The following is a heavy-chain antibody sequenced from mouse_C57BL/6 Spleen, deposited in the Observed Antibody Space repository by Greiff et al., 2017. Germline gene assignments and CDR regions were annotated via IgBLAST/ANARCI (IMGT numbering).Heavy chain of an antibody. D-gene: IGHD4-1*01. V-gene: IGHV1-69*01. CDR1: GYTFTSYW. CDR3: ARGRTGTGFDY. J-gene: IGHJ2*01. CDR2: IDPSDSYT. Sequence: QVQLKQPGAELVMPGASVKLSCKASGYTFTSYWMHWVKQRPGQGLEWIGEIDPSDSYTNYNQKFKGKSTLTVDKSSSTAYMQLSSLTSEDSAVXYWARGRTGTGFDYWGQGTALTVCS.